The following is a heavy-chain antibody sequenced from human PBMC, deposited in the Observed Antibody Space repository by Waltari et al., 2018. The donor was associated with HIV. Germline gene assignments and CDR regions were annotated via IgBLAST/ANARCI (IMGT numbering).Heavy chain of an antibody. D-gene: IGHD2-15*01. CDR2: INTIWNT. J-gene: IGHJ4*02. V-gene: IGHV4-61*02. CDR3: ARYDCRGGGCADY. CDR1: GGSISSGSYS. Sequence: QVQLQESGPGLLTPSQTLSLTCTVSGGSISSGSYSWSWIRQPAGKGLQWIVRINTIWNTNLSPPLNSLVTMSVATSQNPSSLKRSTLSAADTAVDCCARYDCRGGGCADYWRQGTLVSVSS.